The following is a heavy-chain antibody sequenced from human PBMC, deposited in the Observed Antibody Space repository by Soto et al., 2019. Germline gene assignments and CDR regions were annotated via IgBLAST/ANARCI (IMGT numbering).Heavy chain of an antibody. CDR2: TYYRSKWYN. D-gene: IGHD3-22*01. CDR1: GDSVSSNSAA. J-gene: IGHJ3*02. CDR3: ARASLDPDYYDSSGYQDAFGI. V-gene: IGHV6-1*01. Sequence: PSQTLSLTCAISGDSVSSNSAAWNWIRQSPSRGLEWLGRTYYRSKWYNDYAVSVKSRITINPDTSKNQFSLQLNSVTPEDTAVYYCARASLDPDYYDSSGYQDAFGIWGKGTMVTVAS.